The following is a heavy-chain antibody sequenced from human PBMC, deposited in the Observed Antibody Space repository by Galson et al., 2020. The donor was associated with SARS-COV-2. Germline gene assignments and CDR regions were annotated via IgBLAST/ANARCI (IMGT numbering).Heavy chain of an antibody. D-gene: IGHD1-26*01. CDR2: ISYDGSNK. J-gene: IGHJ3*02. CDR3: ARDPRWEPPYDAFDI. Sequence: QLGESLKISCAASGFTFSSYAMHWVRQARGKGLEWVAVISYDGSNKYYADSVKGRFTISRDNSKNTLYLQMNSLRAEDTAVYYCARDPRWEPPYDAFDIWGQGTMVTVSS. CDR1: GFTFSSYA. V-gene: IGHV3-30*04.